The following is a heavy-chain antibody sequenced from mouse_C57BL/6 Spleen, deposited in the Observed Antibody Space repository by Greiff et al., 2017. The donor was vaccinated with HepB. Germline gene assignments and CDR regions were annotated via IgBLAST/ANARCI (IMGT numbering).Heavy chain of an antibody. V-gene: IGHV1-82*01. CDR1: GYAFSSSW. Sequence: VQLKQSGPELVKPGASVKISCKASGYAFSSSWMNWVKQRPGKGLEWIGRIYPGDGDTNYNGKFKGKATLTADKSSSTAYMQLSSLTSEDSAVYFCARSGKITTVVEDYWGQGTTLTVSS. D-gene: IGHD1-1*01. J-gene: IGHJ2*01. CDR2: IYPGDGDT. CDR3: ARSGKITTVVEDY.